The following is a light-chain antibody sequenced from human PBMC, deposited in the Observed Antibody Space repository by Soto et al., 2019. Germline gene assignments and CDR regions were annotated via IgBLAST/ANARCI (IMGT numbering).Light chain of an antibody. V-gene: IGLV2-23*01. CDR2: EGS. J-gene: IGLJ2*01. CDR3: CSYAGTVI. Sequence: QSALTQPASVSGSPGQSITISCTGTTSDVGTYNLVSWYQQHPGKAPKLIIYEGSKRPSGVSNRFSGSKSGNTASLTISGLQADDEADYYCCSYAGTVIFGGGTKLTVL. CDR1: TSDVGTYNL.